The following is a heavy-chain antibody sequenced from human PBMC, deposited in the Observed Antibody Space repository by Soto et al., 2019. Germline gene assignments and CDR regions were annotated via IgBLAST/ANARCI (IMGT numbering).Heavy chain of an antibody. CDR1: GGSISSYY. CDR2: IYYSGST. J-gene: IGHJ4*02. V-gene: IGHV4-59*01. D-gene: IGHD6-6*01. Sequence: PSETLSLTCTVSGGSISSYYWSWIRQPPGKGLEWIGYIYYSGSTNYNPSLKSRVTISVDNSKNTLYLQMNSLRAEDTAVYYCAKELAARPYLDYWGQGTLVTVSS. CDR3: AKELAARPYLDY.